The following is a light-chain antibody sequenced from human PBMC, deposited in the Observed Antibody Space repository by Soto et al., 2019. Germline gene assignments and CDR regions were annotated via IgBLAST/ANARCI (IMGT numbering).Light chain of an antibody. CDR3: QQYGSSPIT. CDR2: DAS. Sequence: EIVLTQSPGTLSLSPGERATLSCRASQSVSSSYVAWYQQKPGQAPRLLTYDASSRAAGIPDRFSGSGSGTDFTLTISRLESEDFAVYYCQQYGSSPITFGPGTKVDIK. CDR1: QSVSSSY. V-gene: IGKV3-20*01. J-gene: IGKJ3*01.